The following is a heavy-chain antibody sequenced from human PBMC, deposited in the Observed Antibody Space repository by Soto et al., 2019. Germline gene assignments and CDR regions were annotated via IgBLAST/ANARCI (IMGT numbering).Heavy chain of an antibody. CDR2: ISGSGGST. CDR3: AKDSFLEWSPPNGYGMDV. D-gene: IGHD3-3*01. CDR1: GFTFSSYP. Sequence: GGSLRLSCAACGFTFSSYPMGWVRQAPGKXLEWVSAISGSGGSTYYADSVKGRFTISRDNSKNTLYLQMNSLRAEDTAVYYCAKDSFLEWSPPNGYGMDVWGQGTTVTVSS. J-gene: IGHJ6*02. V-gene: IGHV3-23*01.